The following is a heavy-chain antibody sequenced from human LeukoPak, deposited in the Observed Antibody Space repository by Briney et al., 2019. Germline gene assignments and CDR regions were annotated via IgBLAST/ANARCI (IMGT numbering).Heavy chain of an antibody. CDR3: ASRVTTTSGHAFDI. CDR1: GGSISSSSYY. CDR2: IYYSGST. D-gene: IGHD4-11*01. V-gene: IGHV4-39*07. J-gene: IGHJ3*02. Sequence: SETLSLTCTVSGGSISSSSYYWGWIRQPPGKGLEWIGSIYYSGSTYYNPSLKSRVTISVDTSKNQFSLKLNSVTAADTAVYYCASRVTTTSGHAFDIWGQGTMVTVSS.